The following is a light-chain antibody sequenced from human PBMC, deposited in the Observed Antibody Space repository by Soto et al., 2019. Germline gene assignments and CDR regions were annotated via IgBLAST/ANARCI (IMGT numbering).Light chain of an antibody. CDR1: QTVSSSY. Sequence: EIVLTQSPGTLSLSPGDRATLSCRASQTVSSSYLAWYQQKPGQAPRLLIYAASSRATGIPDRFSGSGSGTDFPLTISRLEPEDFAVYYCQHYDTSPPGFTFGPGTKVHVK. CDR2: AAS. V-gene: IGKV3-20*01. CDR3: QHYDTSPPGFT. J-gene: IGKJ3*01.